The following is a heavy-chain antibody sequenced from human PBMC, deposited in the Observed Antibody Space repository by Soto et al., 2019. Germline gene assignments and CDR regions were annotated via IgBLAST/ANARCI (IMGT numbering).Heavy chain of an antibody. J-gene: IGHJ4*02. V-gene: IGHV4-61*01. CDR3: ARDSSGRHDY. CDR1: GASVNSGSYY. D-gene: IGHD3-22*01. Sequence: QVQLQESGPGLLKPSETLSLTCTVSGASVNSGSYYWTWIRQPPGKGLEWIGFVHHSGTTHYNASLKSRVTIPIDTSKNHFFLKLNSMTAADAAVYYCARDSSGRHDYWGQVTLVAVSS. CDR2: VHHSGTT.